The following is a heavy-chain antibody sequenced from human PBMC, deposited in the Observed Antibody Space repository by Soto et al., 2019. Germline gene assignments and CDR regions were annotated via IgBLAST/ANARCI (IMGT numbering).Heavy chain of an antibody. D-gene: IGHD3-9*01. CDR3: ARTTFYDVFTAYYSLFDY. V-gene: IGHV4-31*01. CDR1: GGSISSGRFY. Sequence: QVQLQESGPGLVKPSQTLTLTCTVSGGSISSGRFYWSWIRQHPGKGLEWIGHISDSGSSYYNPSLESPVTISVETSKNQFSLKLSAVTAADTAVYFCARTTFYDVFTAYYSLFDYWGQGTMVTVSS. J-gene: IGHJ4*02. CDR2: ISDSGSS.